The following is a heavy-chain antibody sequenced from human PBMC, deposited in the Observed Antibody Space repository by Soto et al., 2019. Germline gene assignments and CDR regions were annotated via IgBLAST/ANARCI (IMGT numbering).Heavy chain of an antibody. D-gene: IGHD3-10*01. CDR2: ISGSGGST. CDR3: AKAVLLWFGELVDY. CDR1: GFTFSSYA. Sequence: LRLSCAASGFTFSSYAMSWVRQAPGKGLEWVSAISGSGGSTYYADSVKGRFTISRDNSKNTLYLQMNSLRAEDTAVYYCAKAVLLWFGELVDYWGQGTLVTVSS. V-gene: IGHV3-23*01. J-gene: IGHJ4*02.